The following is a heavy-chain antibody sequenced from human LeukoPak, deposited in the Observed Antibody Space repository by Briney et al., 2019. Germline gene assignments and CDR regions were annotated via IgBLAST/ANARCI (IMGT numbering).Heavy chain of an antibody. V-gene: IGHV4-61*02. J-gene: IGHJ4*02. Sequence: SETLSLTCTVSGASISSDTYYCTWVRQPAAKGLEWIGRIYTSGTSNYHPSRKSRVTTSVDTSRNHFSLKLTSVTAAHTAVYYCARGPGGYRSPSFDYWGQGILVTVSS. D-gene: IGHD5-24*01. CDR2: IYTSGTS. CDR1: GASISSDTYY. CDR3: ARGPGGYRSPSFDY.